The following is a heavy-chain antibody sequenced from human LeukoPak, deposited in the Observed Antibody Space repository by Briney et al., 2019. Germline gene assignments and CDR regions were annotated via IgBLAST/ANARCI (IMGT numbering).Heavy chain of an antibody. J-gene: IGHJ4*02. Sequence: SETLSLTCTVSGGSISSGSYYWGWIRQPPGKGLEWIGSIYYSGSTYYNPSLKSRVTISVDTSKNQFSLKLSSVTAADTAVYYCASLTDYYDSSGYYDFDYWGQGTLVTVSS. CDR2: IYYSGST. D-gene: IGHD3-22*01. V-gene: IGHV4-39*01. CDR1: GGSISSGSYY. CDR3: ASLTDYYDSSGYYDFDY.